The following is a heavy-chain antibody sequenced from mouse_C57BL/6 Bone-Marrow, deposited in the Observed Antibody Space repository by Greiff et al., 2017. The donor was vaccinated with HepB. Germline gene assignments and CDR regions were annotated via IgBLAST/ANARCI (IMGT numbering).Heavy chain of an antibody. V-gene: IGHV5-2*01. J-gene: IGHJ4*01. CDR2: INSDGGST. CDR1: EYEFPSPD. Sequence: EVHLVESGGGLVQPGESLKLSCESNEYEFPSPDMSWVRKTPEKRLELVAAINSDGGSTYYPDTMGRRFIISRDNTKKTLYLQISSRRSEDTALYYCARYYYGSSLYAMDYWGQGTSVTVSS. CDR3: ARYYYGSSLYAMDY. D-gene: IGHD1-1*01.